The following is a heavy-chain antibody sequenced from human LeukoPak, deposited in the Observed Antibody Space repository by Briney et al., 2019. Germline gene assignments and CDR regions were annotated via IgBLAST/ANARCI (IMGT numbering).Heavy chain of an antibody. CDR1: GGSISSYY. D-gene: IGHD5-24*01. V-gene: IGHV4-59*12. J-gene: IGHJ4*02. CDR3: ARDREGLYYFDY. CDR2: IYYSGST. Sequence: PSETLSLTCTVSGGSISSYYWSWLRQPPGKGLEWIGSIYYSGSTYYNPSLKSRVTMSVDTSKNQFSLKLSSVTAADTAVYYCARDREGLYYFDYWGQGTLVTVSS.